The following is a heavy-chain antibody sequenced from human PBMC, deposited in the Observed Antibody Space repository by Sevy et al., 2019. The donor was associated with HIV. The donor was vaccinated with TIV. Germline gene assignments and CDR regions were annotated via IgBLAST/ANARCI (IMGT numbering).Heavy chain of an antibody. CDR2: RKSKTDGGTT. J-gene: IGHJ5*02. D-gene: IGHD2-2*02. V-gene: IGHV3-15*01. Sequence: GGSLRLPCAASGFTFSNAWMSWVRRAPGKGLEWVGRRKSKTDGGTTDYTAPVKGRFTISRDDSKNTLYLQMNSLKTEDTAVYYCTTQIPHCSSTSCYTFWFDPWGQGALVTVSS. CDR1: GFTFSNAW. CDR3: TTQIPHCSSTSCYTFWFDP.